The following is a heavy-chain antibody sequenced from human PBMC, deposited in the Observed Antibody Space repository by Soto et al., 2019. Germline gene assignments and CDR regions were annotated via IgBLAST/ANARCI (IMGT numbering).Heavy chain of an antibody. CDR3: ARVSGSSKQQPAEYFQH. CDR2: VIPIFGTA. D-gene: IGHD1-26*01. Sequence: QVQLVQSGAEVKKPGSSVKVSCKASGGTFSSYAISWVRQAPGQGLEWMGGVIPIFGTANYAQKVQGRVTITAVESTSTAYRELSSLRSEDTAVYYCARVSGSSKQQPAEYFQHWGQGTLVTVSS. CDR1: GGTFSSYA. J-gene: IGHJ1*01. V-gene: IGHV1-69*01.